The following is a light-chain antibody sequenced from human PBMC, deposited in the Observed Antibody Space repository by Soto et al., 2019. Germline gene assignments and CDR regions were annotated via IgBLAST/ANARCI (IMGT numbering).Light chain of an antibody. Sequence: QSALTQPASVSGSLGQWITISCTGTSSDVGGYNYVSWFQQHPGKAPKLLIYGVSNRPSGVSHRFSGSKSGNTASLTISGLLAEDEADYYCSSYTSTIRAVFGGGTKLTVL. CDR3: SSYTSTIRAV. CDR2: GVS. V-gene: IGLV2-14*01. J-gene: IGLJ2*01. CDR1: SSDVGGYNY.